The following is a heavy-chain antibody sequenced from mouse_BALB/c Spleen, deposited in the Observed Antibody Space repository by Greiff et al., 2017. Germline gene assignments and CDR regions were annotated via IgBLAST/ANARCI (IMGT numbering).Heavy chain of an antibody. CDR3: VKTARATAWFAY. J-gene: IGHJ3*01. D-gene: IGHD3-2*01. Sequence: VMLVESGPGLVAPSQSLSITCTVSGFSLTSYDISWIRQPPGKGLEWLGVIWTGGGTNYNSAFMSRLSISKDNSKSQVFLKMNSLQTDDTAIYYCVKTARATAWFAYWGQGTLVTVSA. CDR1: GFSLTSYD. V-gene: IGHV2-9-2*01. CDR2: IWTGGGT.